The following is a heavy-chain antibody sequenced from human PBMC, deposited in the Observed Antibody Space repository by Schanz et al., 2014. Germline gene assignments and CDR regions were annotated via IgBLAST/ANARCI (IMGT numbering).Heavy chain of an antibody. J-gene: IGHJ4*02. CDR2: VYYSGTT. V-gene: IGHV4-30-4*07. CDR1: GGSISSGFYS. D-gene: IGHD2-2*01. Sequence: QVPLQESGPGLVKPSQTLSLTCAVSGGSISSGFYSWSWIRQPPGRGLEWIGYVYYSGTTYYNSSLKSRLTISIDASKKQFSLNLSSVTAADTAVYYCARGRVVPAAPEFDYWGQGILVTVSS. CDR3: ARGRVVPAAPEFDY.